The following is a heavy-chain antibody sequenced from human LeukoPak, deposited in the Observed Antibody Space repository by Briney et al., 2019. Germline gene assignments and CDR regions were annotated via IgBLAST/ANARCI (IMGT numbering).Heavy chain of an antibody. J-gene: IGHJ4*02. CDR3: ARGAGIVVEVAANQVDY. CDR2: INSDGSST. CDR1: GFTFSSYW. V-gene: IGHV3-74*01. D-gene: IGHD2-15*01. Sequence: GGSLRLSCAASGFTFSSYWMHWVRQAPGKGLVWVSRINSDGSSTSYADSVKGRFTISRDNAKNTLYLQMNSLRAEDTAVYYCARGAGIVVEVAANQVDYWGQGTLVAVSS.